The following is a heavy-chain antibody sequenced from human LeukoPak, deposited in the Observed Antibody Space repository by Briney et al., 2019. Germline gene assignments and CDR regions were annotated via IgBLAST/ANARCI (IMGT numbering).Heavy chain of an antibody. Sequence: ASVKVSCKASGYTFTSYGISWVRQAPGQGGEWMGWISAYNGNTNYAQKLQGRVTMTTDTSTSTAYMELRSLRSDDTAVYYCARGRSRFLEWFNFDYWGQGTLVTVSS. CDR3: ARGRSRFLEWFNFDY. D-gene: IGHD3-3*01. CDR1: GYTFTSYG. V-gene: IGHV1-18*01. CDR2: ISAYNGNT. J-gene: IGHJ4*02.